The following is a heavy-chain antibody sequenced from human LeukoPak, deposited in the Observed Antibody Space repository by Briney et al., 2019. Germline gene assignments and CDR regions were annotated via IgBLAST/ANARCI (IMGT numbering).Heavy chain of an antibody. J-gene: IGHJ4*02. CDR3: ARGGQWLDF. Sequence: ASVKVSCKASGYTFTSYAMNWVRQAPGQGLEWMGWVNTNTRNPKYAQGFTGRFVFSLDTSVSTAYLQISSLKAEDTAVYYCARGGQWLDFWGQGTLVTVSS. V-gene: IGHV7-4-1*02. CDR2: VNTNTRNP. CDR1: GYTFTSYA. D-gene: IGHD6-19*01.